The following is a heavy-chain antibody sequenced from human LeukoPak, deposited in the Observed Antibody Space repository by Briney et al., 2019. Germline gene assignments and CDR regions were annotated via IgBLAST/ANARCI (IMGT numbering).Heavy chain of an antibody. CDR2: IRSKANSCAT. CDR1: GFTFSGSA. Sequence: GGSLRLSCAASGFTFSGSAMHWVRQASGKGLEWVGRIRSKANSCATAYAASVKGRFTISRDDSKNTAYLQMNGLKTEDTAVYYCTRQVSEWFGEKLYYYYYMDVWGKGTTVTVSS. J-gene: IGHJ6*03. V-gene: IGHV3-73*01. D-gene: IGHD3-10*01. CDR3: TRQVSEWFGEKLYYYYYMDV.